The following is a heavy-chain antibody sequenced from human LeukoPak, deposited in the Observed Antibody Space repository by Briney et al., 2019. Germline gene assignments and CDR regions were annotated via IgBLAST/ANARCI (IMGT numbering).Heavy chain of an antibody. D-gene: IGHD3-22*01. Sequence: PSETLSLTCTVSGGSISGSSNYWGWIRQPPGKGLEWIGSIHYSGNSYYNPSLKSRVTISVDTSKNQFSLELTSVTAADTAVYYCARPTFASYSSGYHYWGQGTLVTVSS. CDR2: IHYSGNS. CDR1: GGSISGSSNY. V-gene: IGHV4-39*01. J-gene: IGHJ4*02. CDR3: ARPTFASYSSGYHY.